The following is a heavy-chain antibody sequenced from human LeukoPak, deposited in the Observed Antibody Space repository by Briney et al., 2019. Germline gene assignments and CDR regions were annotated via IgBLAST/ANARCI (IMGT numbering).Heavy chain of an antibody. CDR2: ISYDGSNK. V-gene: IGHV3-30*18. D-gene: IGHD6-19*01. CDR3: AKDNRGDMAVAGTFVY. CDR1: GFTFSSYG. Sequence: PGGSLRLSCAASGFTFSSYGMHWVRQAPGKGLEWVAVISYDGSNKYYADSVKGRFTISRDNSKNTLYLQMNSLRAEDTAVYYCAKDNRGDMAVAGTFVYWGQGTLVTVSS. J-gene: IGHJ4*02.